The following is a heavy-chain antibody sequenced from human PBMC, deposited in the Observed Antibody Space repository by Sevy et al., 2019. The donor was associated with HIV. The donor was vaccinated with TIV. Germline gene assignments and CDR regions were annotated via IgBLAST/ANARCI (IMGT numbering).Heavy chain of an antibody. J-gene: IGHJ4*02. CDR2: IYYSGST. CDR3: ARTRFVTFGGVIVIKNYYFDY. D-gene: IGHD3-16*02. V-gene: IGHV4-59*01. CDR1: DGSISSYY. Sequence: SEILSLTCTVSDGSISSYYWSWIRQPPGKGLEWIGYIYYSGSTNYNPSLKSRVTISVDTSKNQFSLKLSSVTAADTAVYYCARTRFVTFGGVIVIKNYYFDYWGQGTLVTVSS.